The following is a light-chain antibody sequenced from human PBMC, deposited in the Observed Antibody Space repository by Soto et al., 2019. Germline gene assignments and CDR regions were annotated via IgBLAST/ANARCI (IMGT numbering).Light chain of an antibody. CDR1: QGISNY. V-gene: IGKV1-9*01. Sequence: DIQLTQSPSFLSASVGDRVTITCRASQGISNYLAWYQQRPGKAPKLLIYAASTLQTGVPSRFSGSGSGTEFTLTISSLQSEDFAVYYCQHYHGWPITFGQGTRLEI. CDR3: QHYHGWPIT. CDR2: AAS. J-gene: IGKJ5*01.